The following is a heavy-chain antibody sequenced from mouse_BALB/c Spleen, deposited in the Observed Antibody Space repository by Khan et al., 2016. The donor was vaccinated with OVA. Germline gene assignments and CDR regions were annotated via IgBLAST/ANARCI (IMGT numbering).Heavy chain of an antibody. CDR2: IWSDGST. CDR3: ARQQFPLSMDS. Sequence: VMLVESGPDLVAPSQSLSITCTVSGFSLTSYAIHWVRQPPGKGLEWLVVIWSDGSTTYNSALKSRLSISKDNSKSQVFLKINSLQTDDTAMYYCARQQFPLSMDSWGQGTSVTVSS. J-gene: IGHJ4*01. CDR1: GFSLTSYA. V-gene: IGHV2-6-2*01.